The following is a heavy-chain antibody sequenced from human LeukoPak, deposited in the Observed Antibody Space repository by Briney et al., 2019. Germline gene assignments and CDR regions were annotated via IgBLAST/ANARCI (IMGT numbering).Heavy chain of an antibody. CDR1: GFTFSSYA. CDR3: ATDYYDSSGYYYNY. Sequence: GGSLRLSCAASGFTFSSYAMHWVRQAPGKGLEWVAVMSYDGSNKYYADSVKGRFTISRDNSKNTLYLQMNSLRAEDTAVYYCATDYYDSSGYYYNYWGQGTLVTVSS. D-gene: IGHD3-22*01. V-gene: IGHV3-30*04. CDR2: MSYDGSNK. J-gene: IGHJ4*02.